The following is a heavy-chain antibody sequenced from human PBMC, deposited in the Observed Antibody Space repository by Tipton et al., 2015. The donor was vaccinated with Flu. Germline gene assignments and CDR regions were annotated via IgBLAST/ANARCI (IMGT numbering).Heavy chain of an antibody. J-gene: IGHJ4*02. Sequence: SLRLSCAASGFTFSSYSMNWVRQAPGKGLEWVSSISSSSSYIYYADSVKGRFTISRDNAKNSLYLQMNSLRAEDTAVYYCARSPLVPSIAAAGTRYFDYWGQGTLVTVSS. CDR3: ARSPLVPSIAAAGTRYFDY. CDR2: ISSSSSYI. CDR1: GFTFSSYS. V-gene: IGHV3-21*01. D-gene: IGHD6-13*01.